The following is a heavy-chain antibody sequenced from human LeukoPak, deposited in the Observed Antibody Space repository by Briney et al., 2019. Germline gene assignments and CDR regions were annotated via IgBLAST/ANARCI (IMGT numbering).Heavy chain of an antibody. J-gene: IGHJ4*02. CDR2: IRDDGSGE. D-gene: IGHD6-13*01. Sequence: GGSLRLSCAVSGLTFSISGMHWVRQAPGKGLEWVTFIRDDGSGEHYADSVKGRFTISRDNSKNTLYLQMSSLRPEDTAVYYCVRGDDSSWSQFFDYWGQGTLVIVSS. CDR3: VRGDDSSWSQFFDY. CDR1: GLTFSISG. V-gene: IGHV3-30*02.